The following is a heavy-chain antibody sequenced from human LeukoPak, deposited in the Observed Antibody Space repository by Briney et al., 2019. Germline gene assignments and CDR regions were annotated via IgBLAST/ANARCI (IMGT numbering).Heavy chain of an antibody. CDR1: GGSLKDYY. CDR2: IYANGAT. D-gene: IGHD2-15*01. Sequence: PSETLSLTCSVSGGSLKDYYWYWIPHPAGKGLECIGRIYANGATNYNASLKSRITMSVDTSKTQFSLTLNSVTAADSAVYYCARLYCRGGNCYSYFDSWGRGTLVTVSS. V-gene: IGHV4-4*07. CDR3: ARLYCRGGNCYSYFDS. J-gene: IGHJ4*02.